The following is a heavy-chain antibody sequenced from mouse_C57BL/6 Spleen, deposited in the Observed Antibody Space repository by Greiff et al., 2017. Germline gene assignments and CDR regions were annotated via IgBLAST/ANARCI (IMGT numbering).Heavy chain of an antibody. CDR1: GFTFSSYG. V-gene: IGHV5-6*02. CDR3: ARKGYYGSSYYAMDY. CDR2: ISSGGSYY. J-gene: IGHJ4*01. D-gene: IGHD1-1*01. Sequence: DVMLVESGGDLVKPGGSLKLSCAASGFTFSSYGMSWVRQTPDKRLEWVATISSGGSYYYYPDSVKGRFNISRDNAKNTLYLQMSSRKSMDTAMYYCARKGYYGSSYYAMDYWSQGTSVTVSS.